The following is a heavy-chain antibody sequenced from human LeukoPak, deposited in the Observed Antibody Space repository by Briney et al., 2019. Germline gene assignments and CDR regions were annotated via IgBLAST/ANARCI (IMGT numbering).Heavy chain of an antibody. V-gene: IGHV3-30-3*01. CDR1: GFTFSSCS. J-gene: IGHJ4*02. CDR3: ARGPYTNYYDSSGYDY. CDR2: TSYDGNMK. Sequence: GGSLRLSCAASGFTFSSCSMHWVRQAPGKGLEWVAGTSYDGNMKYYADSVKGRFTISRDNPKNTVYLQLNSLRVEDTAVYYCARGPYTNYYDSSGYDYWGQGTLVTVSS. D-gene: IGHD3-22*01.